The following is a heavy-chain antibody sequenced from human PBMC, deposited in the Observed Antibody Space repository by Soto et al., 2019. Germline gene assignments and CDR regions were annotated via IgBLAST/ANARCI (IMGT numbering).Heavy chain of an antibody. CDR2: IIPILGIA. J-gene: IGHJ5*02. Sequence: SVKVSCKASGGTFSSYTISWVRQAPGQGLEWMGRIIPILGIANYAQKFQGRVTITADKSTSTAYMELSSLRSEDTAVYYCAFLEYCSSTSCYGSRDWFDPWGQGTLVTV. D-gene: IGHD2-2*01. CDR3: AFLEYCSSTSCYGSRDWFDP. V-gene: IGHV1-69*02. CDR1: GGTFSSYT.